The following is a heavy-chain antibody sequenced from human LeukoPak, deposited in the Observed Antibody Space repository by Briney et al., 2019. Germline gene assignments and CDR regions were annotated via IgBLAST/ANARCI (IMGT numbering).Heavy chain of an antibody. Sequence: AASVKVSCKVSGYTLTELSMHWVRQAPGKGLEWMGGFDPEDGETIYAQKFQGRVTMTEDTSTDTAYMELSSLRSEDTAVYYCATVVGGRRPPLLDPWGQGTLVTVSS. CDR1: GYTLTELS. J-gene: IGHJ5*02. CDR3: ATVVGGRRPPLLDP. V-gene: IGHV1-24*01. D-gene: IGHD3-10*01. CDR2: FDPEDGET.